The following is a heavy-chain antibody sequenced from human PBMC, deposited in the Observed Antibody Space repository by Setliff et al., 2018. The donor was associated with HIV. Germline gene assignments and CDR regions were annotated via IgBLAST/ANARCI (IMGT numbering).Heavy chain of an antibody. D-gene: IGHD3-16*01. CDR1: TDSISNSH. V-gene: IGHV4-4*07. CDR3: ARDRSKYGTGSSAYNWFDP. Sequence: SETLSLTCSVSTDSISNSHWSWMRQTAGKGLEWIGRIFGSGTTHYNPSPESRVTMSIDTAKKQFFLRLNSVTAADTAVYFCARDRSKYGTGSSAYNWFDPWGPGTLVTVSS. CDR2: IFGSGTT. J-gene: IGHJ5*02.